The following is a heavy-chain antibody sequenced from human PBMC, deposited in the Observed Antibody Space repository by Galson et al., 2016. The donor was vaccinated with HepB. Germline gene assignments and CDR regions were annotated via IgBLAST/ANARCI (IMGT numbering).Heavy chain of an antibody. D-gene: IGHD3-3*02. V-gene: IGHV3-23*01. J-gene: IGHJ4*02. CDR2: ISGSGGSR. CDR3: AKDPHYGSGFPTWGYFDN. CDR1: GFTFSSYA. Sequence: SLRLSCAASGFTFSSYAMTWVRQAPGKGLEWVSFISGSGGSRYKADSVKGRFTVSRDNSKDTLYLQMNSLRAEDTAVYFCAKDPHYGSGFPTWGYFDNWGQGTLVTVSS.